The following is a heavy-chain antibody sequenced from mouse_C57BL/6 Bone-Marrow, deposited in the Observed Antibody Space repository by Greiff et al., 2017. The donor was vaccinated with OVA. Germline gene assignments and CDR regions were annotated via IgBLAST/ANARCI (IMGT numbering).Heavy chain of an antibody. CDR3: ARPGFAY. CDR1: GYAFTNYL. CDR2: INPGSGGT. Sequence: QVQLKESGAELVRPGTSVKVSCKASGYAFTNYLIEWVKQRPGQGLEWIGVINPGSGGTNYNEKFKGKATLTADKSSSTAYMQLSSLTSEDSAVYFCARPGFAYWGQGTLVTVSA. J-gene: IGHJ3*01. V-gene: IGHV1-54*01.